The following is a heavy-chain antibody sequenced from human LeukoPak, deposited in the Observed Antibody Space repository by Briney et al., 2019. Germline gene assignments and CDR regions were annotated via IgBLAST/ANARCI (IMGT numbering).Heavy chain of an antibody. Sequence: PGTSLRLSCEASGFTFNTYWIHWVRQAPGKGLVWVSRVNEDGSETNYADSVKGRFTVSRDTSKNTLYLQMNSLRADDTAVYYCAKCSTSAYTTGWCNWIDPWGQGTLVTVSS. CDR3: AKCSTSAYTTGWCNWIDP. CDR2: VNEDGSET. D-gene: IGHD6-19*01. CDR1: GFTFNTYW. J-gene: IGHJ5*02. V-gene: IGHV3-74*01.